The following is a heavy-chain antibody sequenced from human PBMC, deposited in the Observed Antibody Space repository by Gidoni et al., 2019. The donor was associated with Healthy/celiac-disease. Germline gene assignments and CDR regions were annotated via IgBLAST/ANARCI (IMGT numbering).Heavy chain of an antibody. CDR3: ARLVSGSYPDY. V-gene: IGHV4-39*01. J-gene: IGHJ4*02. CDR1: GGSISSSSYY. CDR2: IYYSGST. Sequence: QLQLQESGPGLVKPSETLSLTCTVSGGSISSSSYYWGWIRQPPGKGLEWIGSIYYSGSTYYNPSLKSRVTISVDTSKNQFSLKLSSVTAADTAVYYCARLVSGSYPDYWGQGTLVTVSS. D-gene: IGHD1-26*01.